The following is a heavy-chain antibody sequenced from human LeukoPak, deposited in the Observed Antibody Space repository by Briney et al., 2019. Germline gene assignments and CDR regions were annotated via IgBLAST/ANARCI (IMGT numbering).Heavy chain of an antibody. CDR1: GFTFSSYW. CDR3: ARDANTIFGVVIPYYYMDV. Sequence: GGSLRLSCAASGFTFSSYWMSWVRQAPGKGLEWVANIKQDGSEKYYVDSVKGRFTISRDNAKNSLYLQMNSLRAEDTAVYYCARDANTIFGVVIPYYYMDVWGKGTTVTVSS. CDR2: IKQDGSEK. D-gene: IGHD3-3*01. V-gene: IGHV3-7*01. J-gene: IGHJ6*03.